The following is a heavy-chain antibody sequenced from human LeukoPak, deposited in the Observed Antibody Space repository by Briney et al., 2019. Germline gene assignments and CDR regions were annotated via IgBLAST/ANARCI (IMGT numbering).Heavy chain of an antibody. J-gene: IGHJ4*02. D-gene: IGHD3-10*02. CDR1: GYTFTSYG. CDR3: ARLAITMMGDFDY. Sequence: ASVKVSCKASGYTFTSYGISWVRQAPGQGLEWMGWISAYNGNTNYAQKLQGRVTMTTDTSTSTACMELRSLRSDDTAVYYCARLAITMMGDFDYWGQGTLVTVSS. V-gene: IGHV1-18*01. CDR2: ISAYNGNT.